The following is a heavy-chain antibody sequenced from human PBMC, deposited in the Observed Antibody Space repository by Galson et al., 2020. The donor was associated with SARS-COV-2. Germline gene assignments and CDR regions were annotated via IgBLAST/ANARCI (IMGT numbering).Heavy chain of an antibody. CDR3: ARGTNYFDY. Sequence: GESLKISCAASGFTFSGSTMNWVRQAPGKGLEWVSSISSRGSYVYYADSVKGRFTFSRDNAKNSLGLQMNSLRAEDTAVYYCARGTNYFDYWCQGTLVTVTS. J-gene: IGHJ4*02. CDR1: GFTFSGST. CDR2: ISSRGSYV. V-gene: IGHV3-21*01. D-gene: IGHD3-10*01.